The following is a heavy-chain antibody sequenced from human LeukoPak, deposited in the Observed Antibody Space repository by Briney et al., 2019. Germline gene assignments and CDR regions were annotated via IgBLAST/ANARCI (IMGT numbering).Heavy chain of an antibody. J-gene: IGHJ4*02. D-gene: IGHD3-22*01. CDR1: GFSLSTSGMC. CDR2: IDWDDDK. Sequence: SGPTLVNPTQPLTLTCTFSGFSLSTSGMCVSWIRQPPGKALEWLALIDWDDDKYYSTSLKTRLTISKDTSKNQVVLTMTNMDPVDTATYYCARTTPGYYDSSGYYLSHFDYWGQGTLVTVSS. V-gene: IGHV2-70*01. CDR3: ARTTPGYYDSSGYYLSHFDY.